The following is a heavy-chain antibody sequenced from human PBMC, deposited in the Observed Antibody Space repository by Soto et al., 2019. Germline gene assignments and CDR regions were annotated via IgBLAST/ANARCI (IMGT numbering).Heavy chain of an antibody. D-gene: IGHD2-15*01. CDR3: ARSFVIVHSGYMDV. CDR1: GGTFTNYI. J-gene: IGHJ6*03. CDR2: FIPIQGKA. Sequence: QVQLVQSGAEVKKPGSSVKVSCEASGGTFTNYIFSWVRQAPGQGLEWMGRFIPIQGKADYALKFQDRVTFTADESTKTVYMEMRGLRPEDTALYFCARSFVIVHSGYMDVWGKGTAISVSS. V-gene: IGHV1-69*02.